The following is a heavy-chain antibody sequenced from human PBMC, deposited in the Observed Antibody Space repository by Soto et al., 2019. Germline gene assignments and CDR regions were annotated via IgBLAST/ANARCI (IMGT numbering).Heavy chain of an antibody. V-gene: IGHV6-1*01. Sequence: SQTLSLTCAISGDSVSSNTAAWNWIRSSPSRGLEWLGRTYYRSNWRHDYAVSVRSRITVNPDTSKNHFSLQLNSVTPDDTAVYYCARGVAGSGFDLWDQGTLVPVSS. J-gene: IGHJ4*02. CDR2: TYYRSNWRH. D-gene: IGHD6-19*01. CDR1: GDSVSSNTAA. CDR3: ARGVAGSGFDL.